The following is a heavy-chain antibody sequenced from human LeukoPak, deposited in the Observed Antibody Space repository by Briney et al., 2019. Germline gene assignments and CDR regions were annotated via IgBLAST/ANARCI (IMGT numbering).Heavy chain of an antibody. CDR1: GFTFSSFE. D-gene: IGHD1-14*01. CDR2: ISSTSDVT. CDR3: VGDRGVEYTGDNCLDS. J-gene: IGHJ5*01. Sequence: GGSLRLSCAASGFTFSSFEMNWVREAPGGGRECFSYISSTSDVTYYADSVKGRFTISRDNAQNSLYLQMYSLRVQGTGLYYCVGDRGVEYTGDNCLDSWGQGTPVTVSS. V-gene: IGHV3-48*03.